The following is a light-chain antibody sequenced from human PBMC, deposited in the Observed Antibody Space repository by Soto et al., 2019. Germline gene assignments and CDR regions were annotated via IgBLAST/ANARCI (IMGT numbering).Light chain of an antibody. CDR2: AAS. CDR1: QSISTN. CDR3: QQSYTTPLFT. Sequence: DIQMTQSPSSLSASVGDRVTITCRASQSISTNLNWYQVKPGKAPKLLIYAASSLESGVPSRFSGSGSGTDFTLTISSLQPEDLATYYCQQSYTTPLFTFGPGTKVDIK. J-gene: IGKJ3*01. V-gene: IGKV1-39*01.